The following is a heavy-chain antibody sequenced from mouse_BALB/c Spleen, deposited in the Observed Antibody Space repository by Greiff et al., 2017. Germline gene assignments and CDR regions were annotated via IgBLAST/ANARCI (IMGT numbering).Heavy chain of an antibody. J-gene: IGHJ4*01. V-gene: IGHV2-9*02. Sequence: QVQLKQSGPGLVAPSQSLSITCTVSGFSLTSYGVHWVRQPPGKGLEWLGVIWAGGSTNYNSALMSRLSISKDNSKSQVFLKMNSLQTDDTAMYYCARELTGYYYAMDYWGQGTSVTVSS. CDR2: IWAGGST. D-gene: IGHD4-1*01. CDR3: ARELTGYYYAMDY. CDR1: GFSLTSYG.